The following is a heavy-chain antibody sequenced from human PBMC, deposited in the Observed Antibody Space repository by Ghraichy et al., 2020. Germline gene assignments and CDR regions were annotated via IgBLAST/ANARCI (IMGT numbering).Heavy chain of an antibody. V-gene: IGHV3-64D*06. CDR2: ISSNGGST. CDR1: GFTFSSYA. CDR3: VKPEYLYDSGYDY. Sequence: GGSLRLSCSASGFTFSSYAMHWVRQAPGKGLEYVSVISSNGGSTYYADSVKGRFTISRDNSKNTLYLQMSSLRAEDTAVYYCVKPEYLYDSGYDYWGQGTLVTVSS. D-gene: IGHD3-22*01. J-gene: IGHJ4*02.